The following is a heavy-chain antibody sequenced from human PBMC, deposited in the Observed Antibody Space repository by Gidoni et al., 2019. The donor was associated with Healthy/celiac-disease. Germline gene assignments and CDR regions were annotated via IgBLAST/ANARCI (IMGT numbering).Heavy chain of an antibody. CDR2: ISSSGSTI. CDR1: GFNFSSYE. CDR3: SRDKENSGSYFDTEGGFDY. J-gene: IGHJ4*02. V-gene: IGHV3-48*03. D-gene: IGHD1-26*01. Sequence: EVQLVESGGGLVQPGGSLRLSSAASGFNFSSYERNWVRPVPGKGLEWVSYISSSGSTIYYADSVKCRFTISRDNAKNSLYLQMNSLRAEDTAVYYCSRDKENSGSYFDTEGGFDYWGQGTLVTVSA.